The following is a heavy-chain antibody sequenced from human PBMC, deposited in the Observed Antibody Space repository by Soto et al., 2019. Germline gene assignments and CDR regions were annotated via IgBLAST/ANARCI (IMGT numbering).Heavy chain of an antibody. CDR1: GFTFSSYG. D-gene: IGHD1-26*01. CDR3: ARSERGARIDY. Sequence: QVQLVESGGGVVQPGRSLRLSCAASGFTFSSYGMHWVRQAPGKGLEWVAVIWYDGSNKYYADSVKGRFTISRDNSKNTLYLQMNSMRAEDTAVYYCARSERGARIDYWGQGTLVTVSS. CDR2: IWYDGSNK. J-gene: IGHJ4*02. V-gene: IGHV3-33*01.